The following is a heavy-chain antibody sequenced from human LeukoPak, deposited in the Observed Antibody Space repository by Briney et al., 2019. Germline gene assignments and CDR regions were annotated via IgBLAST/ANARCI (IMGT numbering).Heavy chain of an antibody. CDR2: IYYGGST. Sequence: SETLSLTCTVSGGSISSYYWSWIRQPPGKGLEWIGYIYYGGSTNYNPSLKSRVTISVDTSKNQFSLKLSSVTAADTAVYYCARDRYYYDSSGFRYFDYWGQGTLVTVSS. J-gene: IGHJ4*02. CDR1: GGSISSYY. V-gene: IGHV4-59*01. CDR3: ARDRYYYDSSGFRYFDY. D-gene: IGHD3-22*01.